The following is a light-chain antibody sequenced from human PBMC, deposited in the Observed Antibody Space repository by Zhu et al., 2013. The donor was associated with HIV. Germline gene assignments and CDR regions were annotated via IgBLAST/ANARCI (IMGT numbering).Light chain of an antibody. Sequence: AIRMTQSPSSLSASTGDRVIITCRTTQDVNTYLAWYQQKPGRAPKVLIVAASVLQIGVPSRFSGSGSGTDFTLTISALQSEDFATYYCQQYISYPWTFGQGTKVEI. V-gene: IGKV1-8*01. CDR2: AAS. CDR1: QDVNTY. CDR3: QQYISYPWT. J-gene: IGKJ1*01.